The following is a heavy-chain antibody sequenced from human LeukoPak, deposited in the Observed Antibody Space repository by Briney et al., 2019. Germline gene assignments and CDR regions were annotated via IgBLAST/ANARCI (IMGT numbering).Heavy chain of an antibody. CDR3: AKDIGAYYYDSSGPDY. J-gene: IGHJ4*02. D-gene: IGHD3-22*01. CDR2: ISWNSGSI. V-gene: IGHV3-9*01. CDR1: GFTFDDYA. Sequence: GRSLRLSCAASGFTFDDYAMHWVRQAPGKDLEWVSGISWNSGSIGYADSVKGRFTISRDNAKNSLYLQMNSLRAEDTALYYCAKDIGAYYYDSSGPDYWGQGTLVTVSS.